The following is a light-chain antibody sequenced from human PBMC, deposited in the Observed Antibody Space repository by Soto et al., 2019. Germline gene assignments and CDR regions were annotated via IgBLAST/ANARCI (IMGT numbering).Light chain of an antibody. CDR1: QSLSNY. CDR3: QHSTA. CDR2: DAS. J-gene: IGKJ1*01. Sequence: EIVLTQSPATLSLSPGERATLSCRASQSLSNYLAWYQQKPGQAPRLLIYDASNRATGIPARFSGSGSGTDFTLNVSSLEPEDFAVYYCQHSTAFGQGTRVEIK. V-gene: IGKV3-11*01.